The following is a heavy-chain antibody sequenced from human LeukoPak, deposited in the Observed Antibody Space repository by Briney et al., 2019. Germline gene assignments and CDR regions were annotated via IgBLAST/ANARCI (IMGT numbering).Heavy chain of an antibody. J-gene: IGHJ4*02. CDR2: INHSGST. D-gene: IGHD2-2*01. Sequence: TSETLSLTCAVYGGSFSGYYWSWIRQPPGKGLEWIGEINHSGSTNYNPSLKSRVTISVDTSKNQFSLKLSSVTAADTAVYYCARESLVPAALSWGQGPLVTVSS. CDR3: ARESLVPAALS. CDR1: GGSFSGYY. V-gene: IGHV4-34*01.